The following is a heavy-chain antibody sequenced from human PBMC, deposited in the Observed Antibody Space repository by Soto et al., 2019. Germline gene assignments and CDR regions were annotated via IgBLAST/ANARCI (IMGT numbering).Heavy chain of an antibody. CDR2: INHSGST. J-gene: IGHJ4*02. CDR1: GGSFSGYY. D-gene: IGHD1-26*01. V-gene: IGHV4-34*01. CDR3: ARVGVGATESDLTY. Sequence: QVQLQQWGAGLLKPSETLSLTCAVYGGSFSGYYWSWIRQPPGKGLEWIGEINHSGSTNYNPSLKSRVTISVDTSKNQFSLKLSSVTAADTAVYYCARVGVGATESDLTYWGQGTLVTVSS.